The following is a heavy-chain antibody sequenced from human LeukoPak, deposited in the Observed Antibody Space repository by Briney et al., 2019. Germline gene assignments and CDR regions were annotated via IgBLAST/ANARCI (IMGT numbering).Heavy chain of an antibody. CDR3: ARALVVPAAQGYYYYYMDV. J-gene: IGHJ6*03. D-gene: IGHD2-2*01. CDR1: GGSISSYY. Sequence: SETLSLTCTVSGGSISSYYWSWIRQPPGKGLEWIGYIYYSGSTNYNPSLKSRVTMSVDTSKNQFSLKLSSVTAADTAVYYCARALVVPAAQGYYYYYMDVWGKGTTVTISS. V-gene: IGHV4-59*12. CDR2: IYYSGST.